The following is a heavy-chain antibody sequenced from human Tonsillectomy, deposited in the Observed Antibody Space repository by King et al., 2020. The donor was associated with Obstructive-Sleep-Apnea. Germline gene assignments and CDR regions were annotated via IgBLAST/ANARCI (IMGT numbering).Heavy chain of an antibody. CDR1: EFTFSAYG. V-gene: IGHV3-30*18. D-gene: IGHD3-10*01. J-gene: IGHJ6*02. CDR2: ISFDGSNK. CDR3: AKDRFGSARGYGMDV. Sequence: HVQLVESGGGVVQPGRSLRLSCAASEFTFSAYGMHWVRQAPGKGLEWVAVISFDGSNKYYADSVKGRFTISRDNSKNTLNLQMNSLRAEDTAVYHCAKDRFGSARGYGMDVWGQGTTVTVSS.